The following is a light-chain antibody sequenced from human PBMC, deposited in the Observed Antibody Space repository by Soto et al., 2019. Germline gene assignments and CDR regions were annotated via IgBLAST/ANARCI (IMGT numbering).Light chain of an antibody. CDR2: GHK. Sequence: QSVLTQPPSVSVAPGQRVTISCTGSDSNIASTYDVHWYQQLPGAAPKLLIYGHKNRPSGVPDRFSGSKSGTSASLTITVLQAEDEADYYCQSYDSSLRGSYVFGTGTKVTVL. J-gene: IGLJ1*01. CDR1: DSNIASTYD. V-gene: IGLV1-40*01. CDR3: QSYDSSLRGSYV.